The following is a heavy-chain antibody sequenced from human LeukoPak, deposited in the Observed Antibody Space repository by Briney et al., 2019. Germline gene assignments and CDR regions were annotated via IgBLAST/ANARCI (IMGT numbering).Heavy chain of an antibody. Sequence: VSVTVSCKASGYTFTSYAMHWVRQAPGQRLEWMGWINAGNGNTKYSQKFQGRVTITRDTSASTAYMELSSLRSEDTAVYYCARDMTAAARAYYYYGMDVWGQGTTVTVSS. CDR1: GYTFTSYA. D-gene: IGHD6-13*01. V-gene: IGHV1-3*01. J-gene: IGHJ6*02. CDR2: INAGNGNT. CDR3: ARDMTAAARAYYYYGMDV.